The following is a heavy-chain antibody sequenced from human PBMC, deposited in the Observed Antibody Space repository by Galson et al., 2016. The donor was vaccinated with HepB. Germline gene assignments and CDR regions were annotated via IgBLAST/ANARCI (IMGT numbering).Heavy chain of an antibody. Sequence: LSLTCTVSGVSISSGDYYWSWIRQPPGKGLEWIAYIYNGENTYYNPSLERRATISADTSKNQFSLNLDSMSASDTAVYFCAGSPPGYYDKTGYDFWGQGTLVTVSS. CDR2: IYNGENT. J-gene: IGHJ4*02. V-gene: IGHV4-30-4*01. CDR3: AGSPPGYYDKTGYDF. D-gene: IGHD3-16*01. CDR1: GVSISSGDYY.